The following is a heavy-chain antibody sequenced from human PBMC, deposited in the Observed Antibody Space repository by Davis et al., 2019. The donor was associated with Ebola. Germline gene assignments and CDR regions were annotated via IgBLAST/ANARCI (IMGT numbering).Heavy chain of an antibody. Sequence: ASVKVSCKASAYTFPCYYMHWVRQAPGQGLEWMGIINPSGGSTSYAQKFQGRVTMTRDTSTSTVYMELSSLRAEDTAVYYCARDALREKDAFDIWGQGTMVTVSS. J-gene: IGHJ3*02. CDR3: ARDALREKDAFDI. D-gene: IGHD1-26*01. V-gene: IGHV1-46*01. CDR1: AYTFPCYY. CDR2: INPSGGST.